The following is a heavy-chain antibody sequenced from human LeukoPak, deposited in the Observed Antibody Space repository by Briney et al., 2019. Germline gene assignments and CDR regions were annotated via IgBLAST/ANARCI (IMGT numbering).Heavy chain of an antibody. CDR3: ARVDALAAAGTGLDY. Sequence: GGSLRLSCAASGFTFSSYSMNWVRRAPGKGLEWVSSISSSSSYIYYADSVKGRFTISRDNAKNSLYLQMNSLRAEDTAVYYCARVDALAAAGTGLDYWGQGTLVTVSS. V-gene: IGHV3-21*01. D-gene: IGHD6-13*01. CDR1: GFTFSSYS. J-gene: IGHJ4*02. CDR2: ISSSSSYI.